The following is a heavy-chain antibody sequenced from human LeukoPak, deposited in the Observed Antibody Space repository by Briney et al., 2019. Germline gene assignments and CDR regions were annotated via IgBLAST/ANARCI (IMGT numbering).Heavy chain of an antibody. J-gene: IGHJ5*02. CDR1: GGSISSSSYY. D-gene: IGHD4-17*01. V-gene: IGHV4-39*01. Sequence: PSETLSLTCTVSGGSISSSSYYWGWIRQPPGKGLEWIGSIYYSGSTYYNPSLKSRVTISVDTSKNQFSLKLSSVTAADTAVYYCARLQEDGDLELSGFDPWGQGTLVTVSS. CDR3: ARLQEDGDLELSGFDP. CDR2: IYYSGST.